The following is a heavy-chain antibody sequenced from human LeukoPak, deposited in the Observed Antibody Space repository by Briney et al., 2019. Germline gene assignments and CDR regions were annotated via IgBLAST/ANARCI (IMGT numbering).Heavy chain of an antibody. D-gene: IGHD2-8*01. V-gene: IGHV1-46*01. CDR3: ARVPNWRYYLDY. Sequence: VASVKVSFKASGYTLSSYDMHWVRQAPGQGLEWMAIINPSAGSTDYARKFQGRVTVTRDTSTSTVYMELSSLTSEDTAVYYCARVPNWRYYLDYWGQGTLVAVSS. CDR2: INPSAGST. CDR1: GYTLSSYD. J-gene: IGHJ4*02.